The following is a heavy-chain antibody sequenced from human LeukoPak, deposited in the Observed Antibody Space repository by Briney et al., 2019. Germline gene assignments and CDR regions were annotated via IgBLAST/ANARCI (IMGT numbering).Heavy chain of an antibody. V-gene: IGHV4-39*07. Sequence: SETLSLTCTVSGGSISSSSYYWGWIRQPPGKGLEWIGSIYYSGSTYYNPSLKSRVTISVDRSKNQFSLKLSSVTAADTAVYYCARDRDGGISYWGQGTLVTVSS. D-gene: IGHD1-26*01. CDR3: ARDRDGGISY. CDR1: GGSISSSSYY. J-gene: IGHJ4*02. CDR2: IYYSGST.